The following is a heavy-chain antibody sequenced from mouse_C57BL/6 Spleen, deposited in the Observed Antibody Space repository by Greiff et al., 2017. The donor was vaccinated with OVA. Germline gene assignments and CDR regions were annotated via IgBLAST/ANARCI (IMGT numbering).Heavy chain of an antibody. Sequence: EVKLVESGGGLVQPGESLKLSCESNAYEFPSHDMSWVRKTPEKRLELVAAINSDGGSTYYPDTMERRFIISRDNTKKTLYLQMSSLRSEDTALYYCARFGNYVGGAMDYWGQGTSVTVSS. J-gene: IGHJ4*01. V-gene: IGHV5-2*01. CDR2: INSDGGST. CDR3: ARFGNYVGGAMDY. D-gene: IGHD2-1*01. CDR1: AYEFPSHD.